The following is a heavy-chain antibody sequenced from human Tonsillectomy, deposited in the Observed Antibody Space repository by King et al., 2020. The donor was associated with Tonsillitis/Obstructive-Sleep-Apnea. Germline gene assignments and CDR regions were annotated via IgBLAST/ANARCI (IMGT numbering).Heavy chain of an antibody. J-gene: IGHJ6*03. V-gene: IGHV3-15*01. CDR1: RFTFTNAW. Sequence: VQLVESGGGLVKPGGSLRISCAASRFTFTNAWMSWVRQGPGKGQEWVGRIKSKIDGGITDYAAPVKGRFTISRDDSKNTLYLQMNSLKTEDTAVYYCTTVGPPTMDYYSYYMDVWGKGTTVTVSS. D-gene: IGHD2-2*01. CDR3: TTVGPPTMDYYSYYMDV. CDR2: IKSKIDGGIT.